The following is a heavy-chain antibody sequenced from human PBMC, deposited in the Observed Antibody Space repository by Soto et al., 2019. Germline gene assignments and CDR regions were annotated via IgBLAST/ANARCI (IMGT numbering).Heavy chain of an antibody. V-gene: IGHV3-23*01. Sequence: EVQLLESGGGLVQPGGSLRLSCATSGFTFSSYAMSWVRQAPGKGLQWVSAISGTGGSTSYADSVKGRFTISRDNSKNRLYLQMSSLIAEDTAVYYCAPNAPDTSMLLDYWGQGTLVTVSS. J-gene: IGHJ4*02. CDR2: ISGTGGST. D-gene: IGHD5-18*01. CDR3: APNAPDTSMLLDY. CDR1: GFTFSSYA.